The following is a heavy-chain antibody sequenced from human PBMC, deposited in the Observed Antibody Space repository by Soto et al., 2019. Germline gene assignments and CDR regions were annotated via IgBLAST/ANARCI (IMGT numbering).Heavy chain of an antibody. CDR3: ARVSGNGSGSCVNHYLDY. V-gene: IGHV3-7*01. J-gene: IGHJ4*01. D-gene: IGHD3-10*01. Sequence: EVQLVESGGGLVQPGGSLRLSCAASGFTFGSYWMSWVRQAPGKGLEWLATIHMDGREKKYVESVKGRFTMSRDNAKRELYLQMDGLRAEDTAVYYCARVSGNGSGSCVNHYLDYWGHGARVTVSS. CDR2: IHMDGREK. CDR1: GFTFGSYW.